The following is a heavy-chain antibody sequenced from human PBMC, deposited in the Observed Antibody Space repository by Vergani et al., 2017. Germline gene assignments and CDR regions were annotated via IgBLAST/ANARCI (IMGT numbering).Heavy chain of an antibody. V-gene: IGHV5-51*01. Sequence: EVQLVESGGGLVQPGGSLRLSCAASGFTFTSYWIGWVRQMPGKGLEWMGIIYPGDSDTRYSPSFQGQVTISADKSISTAYLQWSSLKASDTAMYYCAGQRGYSYEVHNTYYFDYWGQGTLVTVSS. D-gene: IGHD5-18*01. CDR3: AGQRGYSYEVHNTYYFDY. CDR2: IYPGDSDT. J-gene: IGHJ4*02. CDR1: GFTFTSYW.